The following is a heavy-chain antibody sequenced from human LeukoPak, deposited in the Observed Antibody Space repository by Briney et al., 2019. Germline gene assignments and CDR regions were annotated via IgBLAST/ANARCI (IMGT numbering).Heavy chain of an antibody. V-gene: IGHV3-11*06. Sequence: LSLTCTVSGGSLSSGGYYWSWIRQAPGKGLEWVSSISSGSSFIYYADSVKGRITISRDNAKNSLYLQMNSLRAEDTAVYYCARAGPGSVAGPFDYWGQGTLVTVSS. CDR2: ISSGSSFI. CDR1: GGSLSSGGYY. CDR3: ARAGPGSVAGPFDY. J-gene: IGHJ4*02. D-gene: IGHD6-19*01.